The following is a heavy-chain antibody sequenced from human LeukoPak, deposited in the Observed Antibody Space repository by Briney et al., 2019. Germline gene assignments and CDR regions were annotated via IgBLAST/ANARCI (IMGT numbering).Heavy chain of an antibody. CDR3: ARAPIPLRYFDWPPNNWFDP. CDR1: GYTFTGYY. V-gene: IGHV1-46*01. Sequence: VASVKVSCKASGYTFTGYYMHWVRQAPGQGLEWMGIINPSGGSTNYAQKFQGRVTMTRDTSTSTVYMELSSLRSEDTAVYYCARAPIPLRYFDWPPNNWFDPWGQGTLVTVSS. D-gene: IGHD3-9*01. CDR2: INPSGGST. J-gene: IGHJ5*02.